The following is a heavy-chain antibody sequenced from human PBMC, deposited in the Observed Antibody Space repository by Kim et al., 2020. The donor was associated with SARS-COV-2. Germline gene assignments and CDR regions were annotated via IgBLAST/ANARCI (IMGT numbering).Heavy chain of an antibody. Sequence: VKGRFTISRDNSKNTLYLQMGSLRAEDMAVYYCARVSMGGVVTPTYYFDYWGQGTLVTVSS. J-gene: IGHJ4*02. CDR3: ARVSMGGVVTPTYYFDY. D-gene: IGHD2-15*01. V-gene: IGHV3-64*01.